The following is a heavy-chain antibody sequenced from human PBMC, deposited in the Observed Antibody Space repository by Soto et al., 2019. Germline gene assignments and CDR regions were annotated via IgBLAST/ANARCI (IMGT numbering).Heavy chain of an antibody. CDR1: GGSISSGGYY. J-gene: IGHJ5*02. CDR3: ARVAYCGGDCQRVFDP. Sequence: QLQLQESGSGLVKPSQTLSLTCAVSGGSISSGGYYWSLIRQPPGKGLEWIGYIYHSGSTYYNPSLKSRVTISVDRSKNQFSLKLSSVTAADTAVYDCARVAYCGGDCQRVFDPWGQGTLVTVSS. D-gene: IGHD2-21*02. V-gene: IGHV4-30-2*01. CDR2: IYHSGST.